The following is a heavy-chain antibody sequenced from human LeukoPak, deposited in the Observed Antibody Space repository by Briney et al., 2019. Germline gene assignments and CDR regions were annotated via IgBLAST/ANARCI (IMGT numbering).Heavy chain of an antibody. CDR3: ARGRAATYYYDSSGYYRLDY. J-gene: IGHJ4*02. Sequence: SETLSLTCAVYGGSFSGYYWSWIRQPPGKGLEWIGEINHSGSTNYNPSLKSRVTISVDTSKNQFSLKLSSVTAADTAVYYCARGRAATYYYDSSGYYRLDYWGQGTLVTVSS. CDR2: INHSGST. CDR1: GGSFSGYY. V-gene: IGHV4-34*01. D-gene: IGHD3-22*01.